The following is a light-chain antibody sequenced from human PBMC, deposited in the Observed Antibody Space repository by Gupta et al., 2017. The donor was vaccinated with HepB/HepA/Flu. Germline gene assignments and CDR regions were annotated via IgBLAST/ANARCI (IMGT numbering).Light chain of an antibody. Sequence: DIQMTQSSFSLSASVGDRVTITCRASQSISSYLNWYQQKPGKAPKLLIYAASSLQSGVPSRFSGSGSGTDFTLTISSLQPEDFATYYCQQSYSTPFTFGHGTKVEIK. J-gene: IGKJ3*01. V-gene: IGKV1-39*01. CDR2: AAS. CDR3: QQSYSTPFT. CDR1: QSISSY.